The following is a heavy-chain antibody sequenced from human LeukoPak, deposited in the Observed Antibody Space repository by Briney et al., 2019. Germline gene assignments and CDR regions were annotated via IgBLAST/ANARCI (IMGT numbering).Heavy chain of an antibody. CDR1: GGSISSSSYY. CDR2: IYYSGST. CDR3: ARLTTTMIVV. V-gene: IGHV4-61*05. J-gene: IGHJ4*02. D-gene: IGHD3-22*01. Sequence: SETLSLTCTVSGGSISSSSYYWGWIRQPPGKGLEWIGYIYYSGSTNYNPSLKSRVTISVDTSKNQFSLKLSSVTAADTAVYYCARLTTTMIVVWGQGTLVTVSS.